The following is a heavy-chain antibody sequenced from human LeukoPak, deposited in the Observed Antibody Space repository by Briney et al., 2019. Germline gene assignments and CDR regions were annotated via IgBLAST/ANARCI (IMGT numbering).Heavy chain of an antibody. V-gene: IGHV3-21*01. J-gene: IGHJ4*02. D-gene: IGHD3-10*01. Sequence: PGGSLRLSCPPSGFTFSSSSINWVRQAPGKGLGWVSSISSSSSYIYYADSVKGRFTISRDNAKYSLYLQMNSLRAEDTAVYYCARYGLGSYFADYWGQGTLVTVSS. CDR1: GFTFSSSS. CDR2: ISSSSSYI. CDR3: ARYGLGSYFADY.